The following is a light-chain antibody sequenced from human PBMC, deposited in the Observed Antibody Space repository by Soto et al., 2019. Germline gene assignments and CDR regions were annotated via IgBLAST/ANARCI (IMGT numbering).Light chain of an antibody. Sequence: EIVMTQSPATLSVSPGGRAPLSCRASQSISDTLAWYQQQPGQAPRLLIHGASTRATGFPARFSGSGSGTDFTLTISSLQSEDFAVYYCQQYNNWPWTFGQGTKVDI. CDR1: QSISDT. CDR3: QQYNNWPWT. CDR2: GAS. J-gene: IGKJ1*01. V-gene: IGKV3-15*01.